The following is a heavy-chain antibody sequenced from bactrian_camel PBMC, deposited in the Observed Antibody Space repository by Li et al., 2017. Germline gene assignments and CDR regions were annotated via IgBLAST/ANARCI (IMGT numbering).Heavy chain of an antibody. J-gene: IGHJ4*01. D-gene: IGHD7*01. Sequence: HVQLVESGGGSVQAGESLRITCRANGLSGGSVSMAWFRQVVGEEREGVAVIDSASASKNYVASVKGRFTISQDNAKRTVYLRMNNLKPEDSAMYYCAAARRFPVNWSDGSGWDDWGQGTQVTVS. CDR2: IDSASASK. V-gene: IGHV3S55*01. CDR3: AAARRFPVNWSDGSGWDD. CDR1: GLSGGSVS.